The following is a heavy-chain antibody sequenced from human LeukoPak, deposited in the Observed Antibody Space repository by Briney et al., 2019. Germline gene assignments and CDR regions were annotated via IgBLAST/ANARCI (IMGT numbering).Heavy chain of an antibody. J-gene: IGHJ4*02. CDR3: ATRIGGGSSYYFDY. V-gene: IGHV4-4*07. Sequence: SETLSLTCTVSGGSISTYYWSWIRQPAGKGLEWIGRIYTSGSTNYNPSLKSRVTMSVDTSKNQFSLKLTSVTAADTAMYYCATRIGGGSSYYFDYWGQGTLVTVSS. CDR1: GGSISTYY. CDR2: IYTSGST. D-gene: IGHD6-6*01.